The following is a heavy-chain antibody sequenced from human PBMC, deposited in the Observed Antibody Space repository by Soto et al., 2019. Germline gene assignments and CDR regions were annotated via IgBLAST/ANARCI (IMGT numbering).Heavy chain of an antibody. D-gene: IGHD5-18*01. CDR3: ARPHGGNSDWDNWSDP. CDR2: IHYSGST. J-gene: IGHJ5*02. V-gene: IGHV4-59*01. Sequence: PSETLSLTCTVSGGSISSYYWSWIRQPPGKGLEWIGYIHYSGSTNYNPSLKSRVTISVDTSKNQFSLKLNSVTAADTAVYYCARPHGGNSDWDNWSDPWGQGTLVTVSS. CDR1: GGSISSYY.